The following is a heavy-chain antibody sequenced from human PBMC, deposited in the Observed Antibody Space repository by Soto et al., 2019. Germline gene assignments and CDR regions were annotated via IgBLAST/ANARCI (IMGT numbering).Heavy chain of an antibody. CDR1: GFTFSSYE. CDR3: ARFGSSIAASYYYYYYGMDV. V-gene: IGHV3-48*03. CDR2: ISSSGSTI. D-gene: IGHD6-6*01. J-gene: IGHJ6*02. Sequence: GGSLRLSCAASGFTFSSYEMNWVRQAPGKGLEWVSYISSSGSTIYYADSVKGRFTISRDNAKNSLYLQMNSLRAEDTAVYYCARFGSSIAASYYYYYYGMDVWGQGTTVTVSS.